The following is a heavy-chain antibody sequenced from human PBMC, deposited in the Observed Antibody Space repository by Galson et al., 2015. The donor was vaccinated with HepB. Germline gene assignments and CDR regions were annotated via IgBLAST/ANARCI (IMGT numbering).Heavy chain of an antibody. CDR3: ARSPRYGSGSYSRESDYYYYGMDV. CDR1: GGTFSSYT. J-gene: IGHJ6*02. V-gene: IGHV1-69*02. D-gene: IGHD3-10*01. CDR2: IIPILGIA. Sequence: SVKVSCKASGGTFSSYTISWVRQAPGQGLEWMGRIIPILGIANYAQKFQGRVTITADKSTSTAYMELSSLRSEDTAVYYCARSPRYGSGSYSRESDYYYYGMDVWGQGTTVTVSS.